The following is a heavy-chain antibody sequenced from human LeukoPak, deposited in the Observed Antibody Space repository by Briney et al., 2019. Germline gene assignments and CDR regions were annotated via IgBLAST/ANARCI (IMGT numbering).Heavy chain of an antibody. D-gene: IGHD1-26*01. Sequence: GGSLRLSCAASGFTFSSYSMNWVRQAPEKGLEWVSSISSSSSYIYYADSVKGRFTISRDNAKNSLYLQMNSLRAEDTAVYYCARRVIVGATTFFDYWGQGTLVTVSS. CDR1: GFTFSSYS. CDR3: ARRVIVGATTFFDY. J-gene: IGHJ4*02. CDR2: ISSSSSYI. V-gene: IGHV3-21*01.